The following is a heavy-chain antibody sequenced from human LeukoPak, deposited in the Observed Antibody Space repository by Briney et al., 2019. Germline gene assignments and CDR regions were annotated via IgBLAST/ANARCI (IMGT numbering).Heavy chain of an antibody. V-gene: IGHV1-58*01. CDR1: GFTFTSSA. J-gene: IGHJ4*02. CDR3: ARDTRLGGGDRGDY. D-gene: IGHD3-16*01. CDR2: IVVGSGNT. Sequence: SVKVSCKASGFTFTSSAVQWVRQARGQRLEWIGWIVVGSGNTNYAQKFQERVTITRDMSTSTAYMELSSLRAEDTAVYYCARDTRLGGGDRGDYWGQGTLVTVSS.